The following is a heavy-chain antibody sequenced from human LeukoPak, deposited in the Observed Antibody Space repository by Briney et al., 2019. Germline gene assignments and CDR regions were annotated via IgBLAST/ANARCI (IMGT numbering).Heavy chain of an antibody. CDR1: GFSFSSYA. D-gene: IGHD3-3*01. Sequence: GGSLRLSCAASGFSFSSYAMNWVRQVPGKGLEWVSSIPGSGDSTYYADSVKGRFTISRDNSKNTLYLQMNSLRAEDTALYYCAKEGSGYYLAYYFDSWGQGTLVTVSS. CDR2: IPGSGDST. CDR3: AKEGSGYYLAYYFDS. V-gene: IGHV3-23*01. J-gene: IGHJ4*02.